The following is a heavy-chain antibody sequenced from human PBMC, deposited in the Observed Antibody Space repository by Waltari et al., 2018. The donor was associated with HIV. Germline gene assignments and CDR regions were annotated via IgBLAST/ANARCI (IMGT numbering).Heavy chain of an antibody. D-gene: IGHD3-22*01. Sequence: QVQLVQSGAEVKKPGSSVKVSCKASGGTFSSYAISWVRQAPGQGLEWMGGIIHIFGTANYAQKFQGRVTITADKSTSTAYMELSSLRSEDTAVYYCARCGSGYYPLNWFDPWGQGTLVTVSS. V-gene: IGHV1-69*06. CDR2: IIHIFGTA. CDR1: GGTFSSYA. CDR3: ARCGSGYYPLNWFDP. J-gene: IGHJ5*02.